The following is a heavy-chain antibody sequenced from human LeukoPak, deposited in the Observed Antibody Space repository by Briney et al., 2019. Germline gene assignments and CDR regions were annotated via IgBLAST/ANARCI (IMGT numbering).Heavy chain of an antibody. Sequence: PGGSLRLSCAAYGFTFSSYGLHWVRRAPGKGLEGGAFIRFDGSNKYYADSVKGRFTISRDNSKTTLYLQMNSLRAEDTAVYYCAKDPRPIAAAGTTPDAFDIWGQGTMVTVSS. CDR2: IRFDGSNK. J-gene: IGHJ3*02. CDR3: AKDPRPIAAAGTTPDAFDI. V-gene: IGHV3-30*02. D-gene: IGHD6-13*01. CDR1: GFTFSSYG.